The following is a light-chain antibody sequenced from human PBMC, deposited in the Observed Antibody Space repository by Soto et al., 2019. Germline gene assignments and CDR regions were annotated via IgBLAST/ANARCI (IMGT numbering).Light chain of an antibody. CDR3: NSYTSNNTYV. Sequence: QSVLAQPASVSGSPGQAITISCSGTSSDVGDFNYVSWYQQHPGKAPKLMIYDVSNRPSGVSNRFSGSKSGNTASLTISGLRAEDEADYYCNSYTSNNTYVFGTGTKVTVL. CDR2: DVS. CDR1: SSDVGDFNY. J-gene: IGLJ1*01. V-gene: IGLV2-14*03.